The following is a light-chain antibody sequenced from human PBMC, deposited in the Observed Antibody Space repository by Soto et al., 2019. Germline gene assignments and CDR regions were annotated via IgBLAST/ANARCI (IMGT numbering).Light chain of an antibody. V-gene: IGLV2-11*01. Sequence: QSALTQPRSVSGSPGQSVTISCTGTSTDIGDYHYVSWYQQHPGKAPRLLIYDVTKRPSGVPDRFSGSKSGNTASLTISGLQAEDEADYYCCSYAASNTFVFGTGTRSPS. CDR2: DVT. J-gene: IGLJ1*01. CDR1: STDIGDYHY. CDR3: CSYAASNTFV.